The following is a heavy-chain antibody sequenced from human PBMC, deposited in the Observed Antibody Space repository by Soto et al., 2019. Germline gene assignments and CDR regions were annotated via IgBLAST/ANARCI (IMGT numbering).Heavy chain of an antibody. CDR3: AKDPTVAYCGGDCYSSAKAQTDYGMDV. CDR1: GFTFSSYG. CDR2: ISYDGSNK. D-gene: IGHD2-21*02. J-gene: IGHJ6*02. V-gene: IGHV3-30*18. Sequence: GGSLRLSCAASGFTFSSYGMHWVRQAPGKGLEWVAVISYDGSNKYYADSVKGRFTISRDNSKNTLYLQMNSLRAEDTAVYYCAKDPTVAYCGGDCYSSAKAQTDYGMDVWGQGTTVTVSS.